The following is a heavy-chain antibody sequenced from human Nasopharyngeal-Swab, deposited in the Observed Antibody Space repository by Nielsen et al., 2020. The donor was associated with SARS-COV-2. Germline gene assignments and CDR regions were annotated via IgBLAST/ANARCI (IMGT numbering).Heavy chain of an antibody. V-gene: IGHV5-51*01. D-gene: IGHD3-10*01. CDR1: GYSFTSYW. J-gene: IGHJ4*02. CDR3: ARPQSLLEAYYGY. Sequence: KVSCKGSGYSFTSYWIGWVRQMPGKGPEWMGIIYPGDSDTRYSPSFQGQVTISADKSISTAYLQWSSLKASDTAMYYCARPQSLLEAYYGYWGQGTLVTVSS. CDR2: IYPGDSDT.